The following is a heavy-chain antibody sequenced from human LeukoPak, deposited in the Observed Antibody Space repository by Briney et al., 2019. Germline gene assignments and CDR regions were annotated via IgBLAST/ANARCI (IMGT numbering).Heavy chain of an antibody. CDR1: GFTFSSYG. J-gene: IGHJ4*02. Sequence: GGSLRLSCAASGFTFSSYGVNRVRQAPGKGLEWVSAISGSGGSTYYADSVKGRFTISRDNSKDTLYLQMNSLRAEDTAVYYCAKEYGSGSYYPYWGQGTLVTVSS. CDR3: AKEYGSGSYYPY. V-gene: IGHV3-23*01. CDR2: ISGSGGST. D-gene: IGHD3-10*01.